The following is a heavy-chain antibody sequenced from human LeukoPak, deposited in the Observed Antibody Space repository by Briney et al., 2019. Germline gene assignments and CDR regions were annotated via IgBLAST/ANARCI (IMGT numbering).Heavy chain of an antibody. CDR2: LSGSGGST. CDR3: AKGVATIGLANDY. J-gene: IGHJ4*02. V-gene: IGHV3-23*01. Sequence: GGSLRLSRAASGFTFSSYAMSWVRQAPGKGLEWVSALSGSGGSTYYADSAKGRFTISRDNSKNTLYLQMNSLRAENTAVYYCAKGVATIGLANDYWGQGTLVTVSS. D-gene: IGHD5-12*01. CDR1: GFTFSSYA.